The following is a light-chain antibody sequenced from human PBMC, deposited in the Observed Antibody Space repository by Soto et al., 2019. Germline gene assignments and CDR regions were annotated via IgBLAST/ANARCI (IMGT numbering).Light chain of an antibody. CDR3: QHYGDSPFA. J-gene: IGKJ3*01. Sequence: EIVLTQSPGTLSLPPGDRATVSCRAGQTVPSNYVAWYQHKPGQAPRLLIYAASTRATGIPDRFSGSASGTVFTLTITRLEPEDFAVYYCQHYGDSPFAFGPGTKIHIK. CDR1: QTVPSNY. CDR2: AAS. V-gene: IGKV3-20*01.